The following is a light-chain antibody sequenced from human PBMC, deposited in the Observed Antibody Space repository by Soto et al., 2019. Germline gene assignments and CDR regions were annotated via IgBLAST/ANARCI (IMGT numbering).Light chain of an antibody. CDR2: SNG. CDR1: SSNIGSHT. J-gene: IGLJ1*01. V-gene: IGLV1-44*01. Sequence: QSVLTQPPSASGTPGQRVTISCSGSSSNIGSHTVSWYKQLPGTAPKLLIYSNGQRPSGVPDRFSGSKSGTSASLAISGLQSEDEADYYCAAWDGSLNGHYLFGIGTKVTVL. CDR3: AAWDGSLNGHYL.